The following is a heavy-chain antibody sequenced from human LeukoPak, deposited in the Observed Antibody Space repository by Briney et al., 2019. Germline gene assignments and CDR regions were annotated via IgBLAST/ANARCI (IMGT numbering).Heavy chain of an antibody. CDR1: RFTFSSYS. CDR3: AKQAAGSWFDP. D-gene: IGHD6-19*01. V-gene: IGHV3-21*04. Sequence: GGSLRLSCAASRFTFSSYSMNWVRQAPGKGLEWVSSISSSSSYIYYADSVKGRFSISRDSAKKSLYLQMNSLRAEDTAVYYCAKQAAGSWFDPWGQGTLVTVSS. CDR2: ISSSSSYI. J-gene: IGHJ5*02.